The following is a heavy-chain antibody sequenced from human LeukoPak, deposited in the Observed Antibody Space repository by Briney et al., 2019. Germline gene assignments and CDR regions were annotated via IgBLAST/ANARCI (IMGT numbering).Heavy chain of an antibody. CDR2: IYYSGST. Sequence: SETLSLTCAVYGGSFSGYYWSWIRQPPGKGLEWIGYIYYSGSTNYNPSLKSRVTISVDTSKNQFSLKLSSVTAADTAVYFCAREDYYNSGGYYLDYWGQGTLVTVSS. J-gene: IGHJ4*02. D-gene: IGHD3-22*01. V-gene: IGHV4-59*08. CDR1: GGSFSGYY. CDR3: AREDYYNSGGYYLDY.